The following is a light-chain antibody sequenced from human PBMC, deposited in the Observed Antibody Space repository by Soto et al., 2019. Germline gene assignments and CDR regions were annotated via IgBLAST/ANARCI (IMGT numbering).Light chain of an antibody. CDR2: DAS. CDR3: QQYHKWPPIT. J-gene: IGKJ5*01. V-gene: IGKV3-11*01. Sequence: EIVLTQSPATLSLSPGERATLSCRASQSVSSYLAWYQQKPGQAPRLLIYDASNRATGIPARFSGSGSGTDFTLTISSLEPEDFAVYYCQQYHKWPPITFGQGTRLEIK. CDR1: QSVSSY.